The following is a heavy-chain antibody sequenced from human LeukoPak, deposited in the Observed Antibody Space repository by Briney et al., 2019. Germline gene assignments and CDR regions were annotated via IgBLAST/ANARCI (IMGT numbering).Heavy chain of an antibody. Sequence: PGGSLRLSCVASRFSFSSYSMNWVRQAPGKGLEWVSSVSGSSSYIYYADSVKGRFTISRDNAKNSLYLQMNSLRPEDTAVYYCARGRRYCSSTSCWLDAFDIWGQGTMVTVSS. J-gene: IGHJ3*02. CDR2: VSGSSSYI. D-gene: IGHD2-2*01. V-gene: IGHV3-21*01. CDR3: ARGRRYCSSTSCWLDAFDI. CDR1: RFSFSSYS.